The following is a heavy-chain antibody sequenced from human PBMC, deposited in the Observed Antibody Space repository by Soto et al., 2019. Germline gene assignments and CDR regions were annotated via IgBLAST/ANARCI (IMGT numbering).Heavy chain of an antibody. Sequence: GGSLRLSCAASGFTFNTHWMSWVRQAPGKGLEWVAHTKPDGSEKYYVDSARGRFTISRDNARNSLYLQMNNLRAEDTAVYYCARENSVQAWLHHFDHWGLGTLVTVSS. CDR1: GFTFNTHW. CDR3: ARENSVQAWLHHFDH. V-gene: IGHV3-7*01. J-gene: IGHJ4*02. CDR2: TKPDGSEK. D-gene: IGHD5-18*01.